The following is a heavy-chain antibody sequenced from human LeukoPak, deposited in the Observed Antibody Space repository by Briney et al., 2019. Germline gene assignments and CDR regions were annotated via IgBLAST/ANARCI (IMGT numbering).Heavy chain of an antibody. CDR1: DYSISSGYY. D-gene: IGHD6-13*01. V-gene: IGHV4-38-2*02. Sequence: SETLSLTCTVSDYSISSGYYWAWIRQPPGKGLEWIGHIYHSGSTYYNPSLKSRVTISVDTSENQFSLKLSSVTAADTGVYYCASTYSLYDVFDIWGQGTMVTVSS. J-gene: IGHJ3*02. CDR2: IYHSGST. CDR3: ASTYSLYDVFDI.